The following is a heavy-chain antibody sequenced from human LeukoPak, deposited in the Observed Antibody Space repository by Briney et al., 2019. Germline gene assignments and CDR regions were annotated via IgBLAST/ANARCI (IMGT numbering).Heavy chain of an antibody. Sequence: GGSLRLSCAASGFTFSSYWMSWVRQAPGKGLEWVANIKQDGSEKYYVGSVKGRFTISRDNAKNSLYLQMNSLRAEDTAVYYCARLNYDSSGYYAYWGQGALVTVSS. V-gene: IGHV3-7*01. CDR2: IKQDGSEK. CDR1: GFTFSSYW. CDR3: ARLNYDSSGYYAY. J-gene: IGHJ4*02. D-gene: IGHD3-22*01.